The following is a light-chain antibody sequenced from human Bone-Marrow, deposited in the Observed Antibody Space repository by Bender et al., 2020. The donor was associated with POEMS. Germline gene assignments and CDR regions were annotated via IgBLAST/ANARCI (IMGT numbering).Light chain of an antibody. V-gene: IGLV2-23*02. CDR1: SSDVGGYNL. CDR2: EVT. Sequence: QSALTQPASVSGSPGQSITISCTGTSSDVGGYNLVSWYQQHPGKAPKLIIYEVTKRPSGVSNRFSASKSGDTASLTISGLQAEDEADYSCCSYASANTYVFGGGTKLTVL. CDR3: CSYASANTYV. J-gene: IGLJ2*01.